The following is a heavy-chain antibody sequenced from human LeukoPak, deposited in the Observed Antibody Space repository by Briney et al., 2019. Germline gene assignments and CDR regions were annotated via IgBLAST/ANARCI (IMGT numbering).Heavy chain of an antibody. CDR3: ARWRLGYFDWPAWGYFDY. CDR1: GGSISSYY. V-gene: IGHV4-59*08. J-gene: IGHJ4*02. CDR2: IYYSGST. Sequence: SETLSLTCTVSGGSISSYYWSWIRQPPGKGLEWIGYIYYSGSTNYNPSLKSRVTISVDTSKNQFSLKLSSVTAADTAVYYCARWRLGYFDWPAWGYFDYWGQGTLVTVSS. D-gene: IGHD3-9*01.